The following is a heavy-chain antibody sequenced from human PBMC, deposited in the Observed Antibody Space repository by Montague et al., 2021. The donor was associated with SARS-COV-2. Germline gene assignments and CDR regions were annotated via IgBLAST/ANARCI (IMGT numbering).Heavy chain of an antibody. V-gene: IGHV4-61*01. CDR1: AGSISSDYYY. D-gene: IGHD2-2*01. CDR2: HCCSTST. Sequence: SETLSLTCTVSAGSISSDYYYWSCLPPPTGQDLVCYSYHCCSTSTNYNPSLKSRVTISVDTSKSQFTLSLISVTAADTAVYYCARGRGYSSSRFDYWGQGSLVTVSS. CDR3: ARGRGYSSSRFDY. J-gene: IGHJ4*02.